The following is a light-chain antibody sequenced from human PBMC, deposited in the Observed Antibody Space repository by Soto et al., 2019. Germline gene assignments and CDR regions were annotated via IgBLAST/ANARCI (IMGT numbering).Light chain of an antibody. CDR3: QQYGRYRT. CDR1: QSTSTW. Sequence: DIQMTQSPSTLSASVGDRVTITCRASQSTSTWLAWYQHKPGKAPNLLIYKASSLESGVTSRFSGSGSGTEFTLTISSLQPDDVATYYCQQYGRYRTFDQGTKVELK. J-gene: IGKJ1*01. V-gene: IGKV1-5*03. CDR2: KAS.